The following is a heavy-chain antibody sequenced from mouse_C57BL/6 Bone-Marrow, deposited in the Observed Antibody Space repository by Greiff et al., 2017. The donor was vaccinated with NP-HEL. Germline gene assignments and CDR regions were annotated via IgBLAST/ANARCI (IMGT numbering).Heavy chain of an antibody. J-gene: IGHJ1*03. Sequence: EVQLQESGEGLVKPGGSLKLSCAASGFTFSSYAMSWVRQTPEKRLEWVAYISSGGDYIYYADTVKGRFTISRDNARNTLYLQMSSLKSEDTAMYYCTRDRVSSGTRWYFDVWGTGTTVTVSS. CDR1: GFTFSSYA. CDR2: ISSGGDYI. CDR3: TRDRVSSGTRWYFDV. D-gene: IGHD4-1*02. V-gene: IGHV5-9-1*02.